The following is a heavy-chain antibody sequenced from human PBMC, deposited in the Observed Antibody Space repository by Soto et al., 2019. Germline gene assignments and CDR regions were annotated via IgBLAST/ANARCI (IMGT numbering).Heavy chain of an antibody. Sequence: PXGSLRLSCAASGCTFTSHCMHWVRQSPGKGLDWVAAISSTGSNQYYADSVKGRFTISRSDSTNTLYLEMKSLRVEDTAIYYCAQVWASSSGWYGSGWGTFECWGQG. D-gene: IGHD6-19*01. CDR1: GCTFTSHC. CDR3: AQVWASSSGWYGSGWGTFEC. CDR2: ISSTGSNQ. V-gene: IGHV3-30*18. J-gene: IGHJ3*01.